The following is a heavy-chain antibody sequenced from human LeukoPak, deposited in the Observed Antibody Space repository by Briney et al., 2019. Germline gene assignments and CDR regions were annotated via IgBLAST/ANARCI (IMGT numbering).Heavy chain of an antibody. CDR3: AVYSSSWRYYFDY. CDR1: GGSFSGYY. Sequence: PSETLSLTCAVYGGSFSGYYWSWIRQPPGKGLEWIGEINHSGSTNYNPSLKSRVTISVDTSKNQFSLKLSSVTAADTAVYYCAVYSSSWRYYFDYWGQGTLVTVSS. CDR2: INHSGST. J-gene: IGHJ4*02. D-gene: IGHD6-13*01. V-gene: IGHV4-34*01.